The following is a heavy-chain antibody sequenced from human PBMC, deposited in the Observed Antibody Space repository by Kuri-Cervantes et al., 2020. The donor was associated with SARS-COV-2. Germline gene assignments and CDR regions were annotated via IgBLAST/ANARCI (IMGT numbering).Heavy chain of an antibody. D-gene: IGHD4-17*01. CDR2: VYYSGGT. CDR1: GYSISSGYY. J-gene: IGHJ3*02. Sequence: SQTLSLTCAVSGYSISSGYYWGWIRQPPGKGLEWIATVYYSGGTYYNQSLKSRVTISLDTSKNHFSPKVNSVTAADSAVYYCARAGDYGDYTVSAFDTWGQGAMVTVSS. V-gene: IGHV4-38-2*01. CDR3: ARAGDYGDYTVSAFDT.